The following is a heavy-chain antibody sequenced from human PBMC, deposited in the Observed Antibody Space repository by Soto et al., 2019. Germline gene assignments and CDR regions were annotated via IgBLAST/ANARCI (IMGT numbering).Heavy chain of an antibody. CDR3: ARAPSHYDFWSGYYTDYYYGMDV. V-gene: IGHV1-2*02. D-gene: IGHD3-3*01. Sequence: ASVKVSCKASGYTFTGYYMHWVRQAPGQGLEWMGWINPNSGGTNYAQKFQDKVTMTRDTSISTAYMELSRLRSDDTAVYYCARAPSHYDFWSGYYTDYYYGMDVWGQGTTVTVSS. CDR2: INPNSGGT. J-gene: IGHJ6*02. CDR1: GYTFTGYY.